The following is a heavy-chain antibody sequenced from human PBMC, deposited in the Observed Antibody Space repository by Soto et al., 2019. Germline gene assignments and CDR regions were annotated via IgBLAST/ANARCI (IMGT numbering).Heavy chain of an antibody. D-gene: IGHD7-27*01. CDR1: GFTFSSYD. J-gene: IGHJ6*03. CDR3: ARGGTRGLGIDYYYYYMDV. CDR2: IGTAGDT. Sequence: GSLRLSCTASGFTFSSYDMHWVRQATGKGLEWVSAIGTAGDTYYPGSVKGRFTISRENAKNSLYLQMNSLRAGDTAVYYCARGGTRGLGIDYYYYYMDVWGKGTTVTVSS. V-gene: IGHV3-13*01.